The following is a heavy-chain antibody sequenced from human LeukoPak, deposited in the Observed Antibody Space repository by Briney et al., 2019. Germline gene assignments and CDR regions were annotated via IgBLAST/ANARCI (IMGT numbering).Heavy chain of an antibody. V-gene: IGHV3-21*01. CDR3: EARVIAGKDDYYFDY. J-gene: IGHJ4*02. D-gene: IGHD6-13*01. CDR1: GFSFSSYA. Sequence: PGGSLRLSCATSGFSFSSYAMSWVRQAPGKGLEWVSAMSSSDDGRYYGDSVKGRFTISRDDAKNSLYLQMNSLRVEDTAVYYCEARVIAGKDDYYFDYWGQGTLVTVSS. CDR2: MSSSDDGR.